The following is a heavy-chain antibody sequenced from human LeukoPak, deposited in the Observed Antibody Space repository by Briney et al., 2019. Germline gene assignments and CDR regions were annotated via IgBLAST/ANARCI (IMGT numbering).Heavy chain of an antibody. V-gene: IGHV3-23*01. D-gene: IGHD6-19*01. J-gene: IGHJ4*02. CDR3: AKDPEQWPLYYFDT. CDR2: ISGRGGGT. Sequence: GGSLRLSCAASGFTFSSYAMSWVRQAPGKGLEWVSAISGRGGGTFYAASVKGRFTISRDNPKKTLYLQMNSLRAEDTAVYYYAKDPEQWPLYYFDTWGQGTLVTVSS. CDR1: GFTFSSYA.